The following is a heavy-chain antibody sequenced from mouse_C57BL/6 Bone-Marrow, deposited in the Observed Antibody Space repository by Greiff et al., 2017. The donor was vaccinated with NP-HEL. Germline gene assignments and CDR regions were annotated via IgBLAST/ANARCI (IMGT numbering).Heavy chain of an antibody. J-gene: IGHJ3*01. V-gene: IGHV1-26*01. CDR3: AREIHCSSYWFAY. Sequence: VQLQQSGPELVKPGASVKISCKASGYTFTDYYMNWVKQSHGKSLEWIGDINPNNGGTSYNQKFKGKATLTVDKSSSTAYMELRSLTSEDSAVYYCAREIHCSSYWFAYWGQGALVTVSA. CDR2: INPNNGGT. D-gene: IGHD1-1*01. CDR1: GYTFTDYY.